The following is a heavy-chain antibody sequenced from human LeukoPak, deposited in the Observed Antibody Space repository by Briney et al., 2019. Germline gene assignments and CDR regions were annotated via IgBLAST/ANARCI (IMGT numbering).Heavy chain of an antibody. CDR2: IYHSGST. D-gene: IGHD3-3*01. CDR1: GGSISSGGYS. Sequence: SETLSLTCAVSGGSISSGGYSWSWIRQPPGKGLEWIGYIYHSGSTYYNPSLKSRVTISVDRSKNQFSLKLSSVTAADTAVYYCAKDRRTILRFLEKHYPLDYWGQGTLVTVSS. V-gene: IGHV4-30-2*01. J-gene: IGHJ4*02. CDR3: AKDRRTILRFLEKHYPLDY.